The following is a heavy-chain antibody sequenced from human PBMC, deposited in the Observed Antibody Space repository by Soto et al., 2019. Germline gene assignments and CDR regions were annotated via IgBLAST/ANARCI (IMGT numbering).Heavy chain of an antibody. CDR1: GFTVSSNY. Sequence: GGSLRLSCAASGFTVSSNYMSWVRQAPGKGLEWVSVIYSGGSTYYADSVKGRFTISRDNSKNTLYLQMNSLRAEDTAVYYCARFPYYYDRRAYYYYGMDVWGQGTTVTVSS. V-gene: IGHV3-53*01. J-gene: IGHJ6*02. D-gene: IGHD3-22*01. CDR2: IYSGGST. CDR3: ARFPYYYDRRAYYYYGMDV.